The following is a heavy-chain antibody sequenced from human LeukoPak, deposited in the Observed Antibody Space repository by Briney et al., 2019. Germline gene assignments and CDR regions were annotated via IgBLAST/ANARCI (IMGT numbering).Heavy chain of an antibody. CDR3: ARTDPNLGWFDP. V-gene: IGHV1-69*04. CDR1: GGTFNSYA. D-gene: IGHD1-14*01. CDR2: IIPILGIA. Sequence: ASVKVSCKASGGTFNSYAITWVRQAPGQGLEWMGRIIPILGIANYAQKFQGRVTITADKSTSTAYMELSSLRSEDTAVYYCARTDPNLGWFDPWGQGTLVTVSS. J-gene: IGHJ5*02.